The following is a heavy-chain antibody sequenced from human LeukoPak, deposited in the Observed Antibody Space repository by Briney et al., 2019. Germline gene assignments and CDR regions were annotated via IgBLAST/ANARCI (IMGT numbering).Heavy chain of an antibody. CDR2: INHSGST. Sequence: AETLSLTCAVYGGSFSGYYWSWIRQPPGKGLEWIGEINHSGSTNYNPSLKSRVTISVDTSKNQFSLKLSSVTAAVTAVYYCATGGYYDSSGYHDAFDIWGQGTMVTVSS. CDR3: ATGGYYDSSGYHDAFDI. V-gene: IGHV4-34*01. CDR1: GGSFSGYY. D-gene: IGHD3-22*01. J-gene: IGHJ3*02.